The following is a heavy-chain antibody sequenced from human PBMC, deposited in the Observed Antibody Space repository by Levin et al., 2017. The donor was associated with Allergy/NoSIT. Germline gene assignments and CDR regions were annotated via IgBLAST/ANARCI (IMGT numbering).Heavy chain of an antibody. D-gene: IGHD6-19*01. CDR2: IRSKAYGGTT. V-gene: IGHV3-49*03. Sequence: GGSLRLSCTASGFTFGDYAMSSFRQAPGKGLEWVGFIRSKAYGGTTEYAASVKGRFTISRDDSKSIAYLQMNSLKTEDTAVYYCTRYSSGWYHPLDYWGQGTLVTVSS. CDR3: TRYSSGWYHPLDY. J-gene: IGHJ4*02. CDR1: GFTFGDYA.